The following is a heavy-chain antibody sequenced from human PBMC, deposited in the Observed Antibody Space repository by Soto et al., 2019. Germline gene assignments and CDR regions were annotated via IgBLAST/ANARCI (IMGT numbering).Heavy chain of an antibody. CDR1: GGSISSSSYY. V-gene: IGHV4-39*01. CDR3: ARQSGGRKQWLVLWWFDP. D-gene: IGHD6-19*01. J-gene: IGHJ5*02. Sequence: QLQLQESGPGLVKPSETLSLTCTVSGGSISSSSYYWGWIRQPPGKGLEWIGSIYYSGSTYYNPSLKSRVTISVDTSKHQFSLKLSSVTAADTAVYYCARQSGGRKQWLVLWWFDPWGQGTLVTVSS. CDR2: IYYSGST.